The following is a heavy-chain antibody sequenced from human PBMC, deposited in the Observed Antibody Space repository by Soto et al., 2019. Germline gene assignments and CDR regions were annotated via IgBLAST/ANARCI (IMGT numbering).Heavy chain of an antibody. V-gene: IGHV1-24*01. J-gene: IGHJ5*02. CDR2: FDPEDGET. CDR3: ATDLTMVRGVNWFDP. D-gene: IGHD3-10*01. Sequence: ASVKVSCKVSGYTLTELSMHWVRQAPGKGLEWMGGFDPEDGETIYAQKFQGRVTMTEDTSTDTAYMELSSLRSEDTAVYYCATDLTMVRGVNWFDPWGQGTLVTVSS. CDR1: GYTLTELS.